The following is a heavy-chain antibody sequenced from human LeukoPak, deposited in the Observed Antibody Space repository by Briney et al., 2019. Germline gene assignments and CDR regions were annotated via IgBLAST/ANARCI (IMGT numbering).Heavy chain of an antibody. J-gene: IGHJ6*02. CDR2: ISYDGNNK. CDR1: GFTFSDYG. V-gene: IGHV3-30*18. CDR3: AKDSYGMDV. Sequence: GGSLRLSCAASGFTFSDYGMHWVRQAPGKGLEWVAVISYDGNNKYYAYSVKGRFTISRDNSKNTLSLQMNSLRTEDTAVYYCAKDSYGMDVWGQGTTVAVSS.